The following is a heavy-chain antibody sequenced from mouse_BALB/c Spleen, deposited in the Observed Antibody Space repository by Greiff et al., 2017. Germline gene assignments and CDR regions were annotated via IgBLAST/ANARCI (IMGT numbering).Heavy chain of an antibody. J-gene: IGHJ2*01. CDR2: ILPGSGST. V-gene: IGHV1-9*01. Sequence: QVQLQQSGAELMKPGASVKISCKATGYTFSSYWIEWVKQRPGHGLEWIGEILPGSGSTNYNEKFKGKATFTADTSSNTAYMQLSSLTSEDSAVYYCARSMITLYFDYWGQGTTLTVSS. D-gene: IGHD2-4*01. CDR3: ARSMITLYFDY. CDR1: GYTFSSYW.